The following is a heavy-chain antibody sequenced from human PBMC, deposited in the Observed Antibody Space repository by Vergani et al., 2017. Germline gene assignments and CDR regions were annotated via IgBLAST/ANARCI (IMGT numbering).Heavy chain of an antibody. D-gene: IGHD2-15*01. CDR1: GDSVTRPNYH. CDR2: LDFSGST. V-gene: IGHV4-39*01. J-gene: IGHJ4*02. CDR3: ASKRGACRAAYCHSYDF. Sequence: QVQLQESGPGLVKPSKTLSLPCPVFGDSVTRPNYHWGWFRHPPGKGLEWIGGLDFSGSTSYNPSLGSRISISFGTPKNQFSLRLTSVTAADTAVYYCASKRGACRAAYCHSYDFWGPGTLVGVSS.